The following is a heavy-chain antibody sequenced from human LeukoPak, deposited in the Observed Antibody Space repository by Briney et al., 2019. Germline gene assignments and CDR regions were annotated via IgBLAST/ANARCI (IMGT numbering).Heavy chain of an antibody. Sequence: GGSLRLSCVASGFTFTSYAMSWIRQAPGKRLEWVSYISSGSTYTNYADSVEGRFTISRDNAKNSLYLQMNSLRAEDTAVYYCARGDYGGDYFDYWGQGTLVTVSS. CDR3: ARGDYGGDYFDY. CDR1: GFTFTSYA. D-gene: IGHD4-23*01. CDR2: ISSGSTYT. J-gene: IGHJ4*02. V-gene: IGHV3-11*05.